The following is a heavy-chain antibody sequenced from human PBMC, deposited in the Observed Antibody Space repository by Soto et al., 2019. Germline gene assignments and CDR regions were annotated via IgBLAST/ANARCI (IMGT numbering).Heavy chain of an antibody. D-gene: IGHD2-15*01. CDR3: ARGGSWDGFDP. V-gene: IGHV4-30-4*01. CDR1: GGSISSGDYY. CDR2: IYYSGST. J-gene: IGHJ5*02. Sequence: QVQLQESGPGLVEPSQTLSLTCTVSGGSISSGDYYWSWIRQPPGKGLEWIGYIYYSGSTYYNPSLQSRVTISVDTSKTQFSLKLSSVTAADTAVYYCARGGSWDGFDPWGQGTLVTVSS.